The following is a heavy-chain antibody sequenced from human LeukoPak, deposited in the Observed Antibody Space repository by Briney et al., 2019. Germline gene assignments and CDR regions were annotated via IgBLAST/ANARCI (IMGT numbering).Heavy chain of an antibody. J-gene: IGHJ4*02. Sequence: PSETLSLTCTVSGGSISSDGYYWSWIRQHPGKGLEWIGYMYYSGNTYYNPSLKGRAIISVDTSKNQFSLKLSSVTAADTAVYYCARGGQWLAPGPDYWGQGTLVTVSS. D-gene: IGHD6-19*01. CDR1: GGSISSDGYY. V-gene: IGHV4-31*03. CDR2: MYYSGNT. CDR3: ARGGQWLAPGPDY.